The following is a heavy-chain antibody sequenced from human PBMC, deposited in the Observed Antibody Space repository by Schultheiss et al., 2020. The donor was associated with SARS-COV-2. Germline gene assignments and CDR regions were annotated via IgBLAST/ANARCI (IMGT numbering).Heavy chain of an antibody. CDR2: IYYSGST. V-gene: IGHV4-31*11. Sequence: SETLSLTCAVSGGSISSGGYYWSWIRQHPGKGLEWIGYIYYSGSTYYNPSLKSRVTISVDTSKNQYSLKLSSVTAAYTAVYYCARGWYYGSGRIDPWGQGTLVTVSS. D-gene: IGHD3-10*01. CDR3: ARGWYYGSGRIDP. J-gene: IGHJ5*02. CDR1: GGSISSGGYY.